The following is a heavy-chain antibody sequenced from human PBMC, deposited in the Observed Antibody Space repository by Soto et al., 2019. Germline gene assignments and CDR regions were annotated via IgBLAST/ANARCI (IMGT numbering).Heavy chain of an antibody. D-gene: IGHD3-10*01. Sequence: ASVKVSCKASGYTFTSYYMHWVRQAPGQGLEWMGIINPSGGSTSYAQKFQGRVTMTRDTSTSTVYMELSSLRSEDTAVYYCARERITMVRGVQNPVYWGQGTLVTVSS. CDR1: GYTFTSYY. CDR3: ARERITMVRGVQNPVY. CDR2: INPSGGST. J-gene: IGHJ4*02. V-gene: IGHV1-46*01.